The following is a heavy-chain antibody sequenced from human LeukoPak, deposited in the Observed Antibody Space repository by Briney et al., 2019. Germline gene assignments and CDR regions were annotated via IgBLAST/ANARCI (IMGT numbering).Heavy chain of an antibody. J-gene: IGHJ4*02. CDR3: ARRVVVPAAPYYFDY. V-gene: IGHV3-74*01. CDR2: INSDGSST. D-gene: IGHD2-2*01. CDR1: GFIFSSYW. Sequence: GGSLRLSCAASGFIFSSYWMHWVRQAPGKGLVWVSRINSDGSSTSYADSVKGRFTISRDNAKNTLYLQMNSLRAEDTAVYYCARRVVVPAAPYYFDYWGQGTLVTVSS.